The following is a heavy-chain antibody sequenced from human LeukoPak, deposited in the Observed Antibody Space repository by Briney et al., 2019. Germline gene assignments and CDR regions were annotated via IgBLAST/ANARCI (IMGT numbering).Heavy chain of an antibody. V-gene: IGHV1-18*04. D-gene: IGHD4-23*01. CDR2: INGYNGNT. CDR3: VRDGNDAMDY. CDR1: GYTFTSYG. J-gene: IGHJ4*02. Sequence: ASVRVSCKTSGYTFTSYGISWVRQAPGQGLEWLGWINGYNGNTHYAQKIQERVTLTTDTSTSTAYMEMRNLSTDDTAVYYCVRDGNDAMDYWGQGTLVTVSS.